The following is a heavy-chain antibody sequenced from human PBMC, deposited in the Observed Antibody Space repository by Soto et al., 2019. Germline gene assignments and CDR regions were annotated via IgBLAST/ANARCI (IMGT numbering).Heavy chain of an antibody. CDR3: ARDDVLCDGGGCYGEPFDV. CDR2: IQSGGPT. CDR1: GFTVSSKY. V-gene: IGHV3-66*01. J-gene: IGHJ6*04. D-gene: IGHD2-15*01. Sequence: GGSLRLSCAASGFTVSSKYMSWVRQAPGKGLEWVSLIQSGGPTYYADSVKGRFTISRDTSENTVHLQMDSLRAEDTAVYYCARDDVLCDGGGCYGEPFDVWGKGTTVTVSA.